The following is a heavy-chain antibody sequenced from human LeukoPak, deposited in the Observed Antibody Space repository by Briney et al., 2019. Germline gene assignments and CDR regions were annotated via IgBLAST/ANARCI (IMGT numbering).Heavy chain of an antibody. Sequence: SQTLSLTCTVSGGSISSGSYYWSWIRQPAGKGLEWIGRIYTSGSTNYNPSLKSRVTMSVDTSKNQFSLKLSSVTAADTAVYYCARDNPYYYGSGTLRHFDLWGRGTLVTVSS. CDR1: GGSISSGSYY. CDR3: ARDNPYYYGSGTLRHFDL. V-gene: IGHV4-61*02. D-gene: IGHD3-10*01. CDR2: IYTSGST. J-gene: IGHJ2*01.